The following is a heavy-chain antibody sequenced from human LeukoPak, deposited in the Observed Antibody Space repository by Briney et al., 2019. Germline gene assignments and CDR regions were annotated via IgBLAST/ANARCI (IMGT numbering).Heavy chain of an antibody. D-gene: IGHD2/OR15-2a*01. CDR3: AKDYYPHLTIPNSFAGEY. J-gene: IGHJ4*02. V-gene: IGHV3-33*03. Sequence: GRSLRLSCTASGFTFSNYGIHWVRRAPGKGLEWVAVIWSDGRSADSVKGRFTISRDISKNTVHLQMTGLRVEDTAVYYCAKDYYPHLTIPNSFAGEYWGQGTLVTVSS. CDR1: GFTFSNYG. CDR2: IWSDGR.